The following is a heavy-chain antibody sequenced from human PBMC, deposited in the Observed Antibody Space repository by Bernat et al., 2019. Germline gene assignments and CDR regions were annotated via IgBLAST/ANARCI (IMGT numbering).Heavy chain of an antibody. CDR3: ARVRYSSSWRGEFDY. CDR1: GFSLSTSGMC. V-gene: IGHV2-70*15. D-gene: IGHD6-13*01. CDR2: IDWDDDK. Sequence: QVTLRESGPALVKPTQTLTLTCTFSGFSLSTSGMCVSWIRQPPGKALEWLARIDWDDDKYYSTSLKTRLTISKDTSKNQVVLTMTNMDPVDTATYYCARVRYSSSWRGEFDYWGQGTLVTVS. J-gene: IGHJ4*02.